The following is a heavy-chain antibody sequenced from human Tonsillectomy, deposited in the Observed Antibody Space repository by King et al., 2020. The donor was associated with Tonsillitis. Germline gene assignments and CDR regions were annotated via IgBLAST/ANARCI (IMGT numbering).Heavy chain of an antibody. V-gene: IGHV3-30*02. J-gene: IGHJ4*02. CDR3: AKNLDATTTGYFEN. CDR1: GLTFSSYG. Sequence: VQLVESGGGVVQPGGSLRLSCAASGLTFSSYGMHWVRQAPGKGLEWVAFIRYDGDSQYYIDSVKGRFTISRDNSKNMLYLQMSSLRPDDTAVYYCAKNLDATTTGYFENWGQGTLVTVSS. D-gene: IGHD1-1*01. CDR2: IRYDGDSQ.